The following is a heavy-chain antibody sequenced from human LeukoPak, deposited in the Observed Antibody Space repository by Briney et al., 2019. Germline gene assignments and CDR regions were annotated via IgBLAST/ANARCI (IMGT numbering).Heavy chain of an antibody. D-gene: IGHD5-12*01. V-gene: IGHV1-46*01. CDR3: ARDREGRGYSGYDLPPLDY. CDR2: INPSGGST. Sequence: ASVKVSCKASGYTFTSYYMHWVRQAPGQGLEWMGIINPSGGSTSYAQKFQGRVTMTRDTSTSTVYTELSSLRSEDTAVYYCARDREGRGYSGYDLPPLDYWGQGTLVTVSS. J-gene: IGHJ4*02. CDR1: GYTFTSYY.